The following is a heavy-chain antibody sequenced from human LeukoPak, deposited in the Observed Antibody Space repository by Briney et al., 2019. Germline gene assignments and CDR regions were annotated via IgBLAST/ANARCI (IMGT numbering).Heavy chain of an antibody. V-gene: IGHV3-74*01. D-gene: IGHD6-19*01. CDR2: INSDGSS. CDR1: GLSFSSYA. J-gene: IGHJ4*02. Sequence: GGSLRLSCAASGLSFSSYAMHWVRQAPGKGLVWVSGINSDGSSTDSEKGRFNISRDNAKNTLYLQMNSLRAEDTAVYYCARYSSGWFDWGQGTLVTVSS. CDR3: ARYSSGWFD.